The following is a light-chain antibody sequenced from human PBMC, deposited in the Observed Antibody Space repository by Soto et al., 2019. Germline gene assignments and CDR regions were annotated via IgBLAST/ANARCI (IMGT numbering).Light chain of an antibody. V-gene: IGKV2-30*01. CDR3: MEGTHWPPT. Sequence: DVVMTQSPLSLPVTLGQPASISCRSSQSLVYSDGIAYLSWFHQRPGQSPRRLIYKVSNRDSGVPDRLGRGGSGSYFTLKISRLEADDVGVDYWMEGTHWPPTFGRGTRVEIK. J-gene: IGKJ1*01. CDR2: KVS. CDR1: QSLVYSDGIAY.